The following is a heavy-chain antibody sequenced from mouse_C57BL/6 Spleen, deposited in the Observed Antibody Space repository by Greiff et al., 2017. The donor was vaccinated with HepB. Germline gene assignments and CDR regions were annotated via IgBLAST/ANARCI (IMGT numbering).Heavy chain of an antibody. Sequence: EVKVEESGGGLVQPGGSMKLSCVASGFTFSNYWMNWVRQSPEKGLEWVAQIRLKSDNYATHYAESVKGRFTISRDDSKSSVYLQMNNLRAEDTGIYYCTGLGLYWYFDVWGTGTTVTVSS. CDR1: GFTFSNYW. CDR3: TGLGLYWYFDV. D-gene: IGHD4-1*01. V-gene: IGHV6-3*01. CDR2: IRLKSDNYAT. J-gene: IGHJ1*03.